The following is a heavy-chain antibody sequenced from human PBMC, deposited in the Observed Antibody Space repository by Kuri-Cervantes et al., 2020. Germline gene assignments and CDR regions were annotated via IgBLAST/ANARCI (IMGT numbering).Heavy chain of an antibody. CDR2: IWYDGSNK. J-gene: IGHJ3*02. CDR3: ARVKLVVGGSHVGNAFDI. Sequence: GGSLRLSCAASGFTFSSYGMHWVRQAPGKGLEWVAVIWYDGSNKYYADSVKGRFTISRDNAKNSLYLQMNSLRAEDTAVYYCARVKLVVGGSHVGNAFDIWGQGTMVTVSS. CDR1: GFTFSSYG. D-gene: IGHD1-26*01. V-gene: IGHV3-33*01.